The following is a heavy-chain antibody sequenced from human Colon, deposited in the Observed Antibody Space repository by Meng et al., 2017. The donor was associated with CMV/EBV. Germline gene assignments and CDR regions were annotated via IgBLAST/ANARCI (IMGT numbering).Heavy chain of an antibody. CDR2: ISAYNGNT. CDR3: ARDRITYYYDTSDYSSYFDF. D-gene: IGHD3-22*01. Sequence: ASVKVSCKPSGYRFTSYGISWVRQVPGQGLEWMGWISAYNGNTYYAQNFQGRLILTTDTSTGTVNMELRSLTSDDTAVYYCARDRITYYYDTSDYSSYFDFWGQGTLVTVSS. CDR1: GYRFTSYG. V-gene: IGHV1-18*01. J-gene: IGHJ4*02.